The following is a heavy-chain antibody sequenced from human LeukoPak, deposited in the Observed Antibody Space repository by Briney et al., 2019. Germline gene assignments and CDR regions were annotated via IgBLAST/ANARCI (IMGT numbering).Heavy chain of an antibody. CDR3: ARGVAVPAFDY. J-gene: IGHJ4*02. D-gene: IGHD6-19*01. Sequence: PRGSLRLSCAASGFTFSSYSMNWVRHAPGKGLEWVSSISSSSSYIYYADSVKRRFTLSRDNAKNSLYLQMNSVRAEDTAVYYCARGVAVPAFDYWGQGTLVTVSS. V-gene: IGHV3-21*01. CDR2: ISSSSSYI. CDR1: GFTFSSYS.